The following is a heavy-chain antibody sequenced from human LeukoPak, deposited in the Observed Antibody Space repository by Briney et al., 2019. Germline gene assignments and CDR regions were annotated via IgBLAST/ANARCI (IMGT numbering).Heavy chain of an antibody. D-gene: IGHD1-1*01. CDR2: VSFSGSP. J-gene: IGHJ6*03. Sequence: SETLSLTCSVFGDSITTNTYAWGWIRQPPGKGLEWIGTVSFSGSPHYNPSLESRVSILLDTSKNQFSLKVTSVTAADTAVFYCARQVDDWNWRTRVYYFYMDVWGKGTTVTVSS. CDR1: GDSITTNTYA. CDR3: ARQVDDWNWRTRVYYFYMDV. V-gene: IGHV4-39*01.